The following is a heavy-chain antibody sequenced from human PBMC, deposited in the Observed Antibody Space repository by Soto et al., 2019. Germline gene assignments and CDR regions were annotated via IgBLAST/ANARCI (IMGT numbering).Heavy chain of an antibody. D-gene: IGHD3-22*01. CDR3: AREVWSYYDSSGYCSYFDY. V-gene: IGHV4-30-2*01. J-gene: IGHJ4*02. Sequence: QLQLQESGSGLVKPSQTLSLTCAVSGGSISSGGYSWSWIRQPPGKGLEWIGYIYHSGSTYYNPSLKSRVTISVDRSKNQFSLKLSSVTAADTAVYYCAREVWSYYDSSGYCSYFDYWGQGTLVTVSS. CDR2: IYHSGST. CDR1: GGSISSGGYS.